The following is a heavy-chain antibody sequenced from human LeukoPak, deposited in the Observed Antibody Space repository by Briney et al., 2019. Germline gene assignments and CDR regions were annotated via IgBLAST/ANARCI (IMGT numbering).Heavy chain of an antibody. CDR3: ARGYYYDSSGYIPLYYFDY. J-gene: IGHJ4*02. D-gene: IGHD3-22*01. CDR2: INHSGST. CDR1: GGSFSGYY. Sequence: SETLSLTCAVYGGSFSGYYWSWIRQPPGKGLEWIGEINHSGSTNYNPSLKSRVTISVDTSKNQFSLKLSSVTAADTAVYYCARGYYYDSSGYIPLYYFDYWGQGTLVTVSS. V-gene: IGHV4-34*01.